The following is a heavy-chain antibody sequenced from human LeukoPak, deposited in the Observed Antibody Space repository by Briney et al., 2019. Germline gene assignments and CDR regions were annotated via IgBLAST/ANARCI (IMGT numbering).Heavy chain of an antibody. J-gene: IGHJ3*02. V-gene: IGHV3-21*01. CDR3: AREGGYCSGGICYGLADALDI. CDR2: ISSSSSYI. CDR1: GLTFSSYT. Sequence: PGGSLRLSCAASGLTFSSYTMNWVRQAPGKGLEWVSSISSSSSYIYYADSVKGRFTISRDNAKNSLYLQMDSLRAEDTAVYYCAREGGYCSGGICYGLADALDIWGQGTMVTVSS. D-gene: IGHD2-15*01.